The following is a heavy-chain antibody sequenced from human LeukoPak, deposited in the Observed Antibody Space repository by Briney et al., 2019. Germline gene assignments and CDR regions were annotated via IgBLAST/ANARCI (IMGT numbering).Heavy chain of an antibody. CDR1: GFSRGTSGVG. D-gene: IGHD6-13*01. V-gene: IGHV2-5*02. CDR3: AHRWVGSSWYWVYFDY. J-gene: IGHJ4*02. CDR2: IYWDDDK. Sequence: SGPTLVHPTQALTLTCTFSGFSRGTSGVGVGWIRQPPVKALEWLALIYWDDDKRYSPSLKSTLTITKDTSKNQVVLSMTDMDPVDTATYYCAHRWVGSSWYWVYFDYWGPGTLVTVSS.